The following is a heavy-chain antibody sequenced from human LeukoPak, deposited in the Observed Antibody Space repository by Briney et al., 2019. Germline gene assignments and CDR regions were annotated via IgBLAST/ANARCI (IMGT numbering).Heavy chain of an antibody. CDR2: LSPDGSSS. CDR3: TRSPSLGGNYWGFDC. CDR1: GFTFSTYW. V-gene: IGHV3-74*01. J-gene: IGHJ4*02. D-gene: IGHD1-26*01. Sequence: PGGSLRLSCAASGFTFSTYWMHWVRQAPGEGLVWVSRLSPDGSSSVYADSVKGRFTVSRDNVKNTLYLQMNSLRAEDTAVYYCTRSPSLGGNYWGFDCWGQGTLVTVSS.